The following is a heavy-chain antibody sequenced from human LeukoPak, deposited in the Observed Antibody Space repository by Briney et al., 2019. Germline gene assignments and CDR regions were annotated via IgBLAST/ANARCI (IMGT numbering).Heavy chain of an antibody. J-gene: IGHJ5*02. Sequence: GGSLRLSCAASGFTFSSYGMHWVRQAPGKGLEWVAFIRYDGSDKYYADSVKGRFTISRDNSKNTLYLQMNSLRAEDTAVYYCATLRVGGNQDFDPWGQGTLVTVSS. CDR3: ATLRVGGNQDFDP. V-gene: IGHV3-30*02. CDR2: IRYDGSDK. CDR1: GFTFSSYG. D-gene: IGHD1-14*01.